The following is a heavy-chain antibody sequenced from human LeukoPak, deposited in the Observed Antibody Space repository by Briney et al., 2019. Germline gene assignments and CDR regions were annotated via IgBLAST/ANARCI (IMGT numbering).Heavy chain of an antibody. CDR1: GFTFSSYS. CDR3: ARDGYDSSGYYFGIGYFDY. J-gene: IGHJ4*02. CDR2: ISSSSSTI. Sequence: GGSLRLSCAASGFTFSSYSMNWVRQAPGKGLEWVSYISSSSSTIYYADSVKGRFTISRDNAKNSLYLQMNSLRAEDTAVYYCARDGYDSSGYYFGIGYFDYWGQGTLVTVSS. V-gene: IGHV3-48*01. D-gene: IGHD3-22*01.